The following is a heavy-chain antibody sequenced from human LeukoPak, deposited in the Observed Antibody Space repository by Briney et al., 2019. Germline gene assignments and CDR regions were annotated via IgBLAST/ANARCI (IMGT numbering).Heavy chain of an antibody. J-gene: IGHJ5*02. CDR1: GYTFTSYY. CDR2: INPSGGSN. V-gene: IGHV1-46*01. CDR3: ARVGDSSNSWFDP. D-gene: IGHD6-19*01. Sequence: GASVKVSCKASGYTFTSYYMHWMRQAPGQGLEWMGIINPSGGSNSNAQNFQGRVTMTRDTSTSTVYMEMSSLRYEDTAVYYCARVGDSSNSWFDPWGQGTLVTVSS.